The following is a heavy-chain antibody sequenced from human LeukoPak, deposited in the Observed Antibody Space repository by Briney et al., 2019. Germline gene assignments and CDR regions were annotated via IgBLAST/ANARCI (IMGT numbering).Heavy chain of an antibody. CDR1: GFTFSSYA. J-gene: IGHJ5*02. V-gene: IGHV3-23*01. CDR2: ISGSGGST. CDR3: AKDTNWGSSGWFDP. D-gene: IGHD7-27*01. Sequence: GGSLRLSCAASGFTFSSYAMSWVRQAPGKGLEWVSAISGSGGSTYYADSVKGRFTISRDNSKNTLYLQINSLRAEDTAVYYCAKDTNWGSSGWFDPWGQGTLVTVSS.